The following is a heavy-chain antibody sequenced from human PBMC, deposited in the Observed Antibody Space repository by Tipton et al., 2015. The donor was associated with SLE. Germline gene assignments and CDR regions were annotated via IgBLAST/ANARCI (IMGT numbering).Heavy chain of an antibody. Sequence: TLSLTCTVSGGSISSSSYYWGWIRQPPGKGLEWIGSIYYSGSTYYNPSLKSRVTISVDTSKNQFSLKLSSVTAADTAVYYCAREYSTSSEYYFDYWGQGTLVTVSS. CDR3: AREYSTSSEYYFDY. CDR1: GGSISSSSYY. V-gene: IGHV4-39*07. J-gene: IGHJ4*02. D-gene: IGHD6-6*01. CDR2: IYYSGST.